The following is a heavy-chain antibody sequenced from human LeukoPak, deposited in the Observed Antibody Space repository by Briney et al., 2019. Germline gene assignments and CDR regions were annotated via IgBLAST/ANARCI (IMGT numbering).Heavy chain of an antibody. V-gene: IGHV3-74*01. CDR2: ISSDGSST. CDR1: GFTFSSYW. Sequence: GGSLRLSCAASGFTFSSYWMHWVRQAPGKGLVWVSRISSDGSSTNYADSVKGRFTISRDNAKNTLYLQMNSLRAEDTAVYYCAGGPHIVVVPAAIPLPDYWGQGTLVTVSS. D-gene: IGHD2-2*02. J-gene: IGHJ4*02. CDR3: AGGPHIVVVPAAIPLPDY.